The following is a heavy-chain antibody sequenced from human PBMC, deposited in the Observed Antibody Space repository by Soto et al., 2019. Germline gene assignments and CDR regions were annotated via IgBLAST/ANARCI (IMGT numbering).Heavy chain of an antibody. CDR1: GYTFTSYD. J-gene: IGHJ6*02. V-gene: IGHV1-8*01. CDR3: ARGGSIAAAEVYYYGMDV. D-gene: IGHD6-13*01. Sequence: ASVKVSCKASGYTFTSYDINWVRQATGQGLEWMGWMNPNSGNTGYAQKFQGRVTMTRNTSISTAYMELSSLRSEDTAVYYCARGGSIAAAEVYYYGMDVWGQGTTVTVSS. CDR2: MNPNSGNT.